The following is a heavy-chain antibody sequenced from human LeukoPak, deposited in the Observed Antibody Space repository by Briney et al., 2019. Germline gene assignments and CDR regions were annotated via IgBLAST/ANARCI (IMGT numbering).Heavy chain of an antibody. Sequence: GGSLRLSCAASGFTFSNYAMSWVRQAPGKGLEWVAPISNSGGNTYYADSVKGRFAISRDNSENTLSLQMDSLRAEDTAVFYCAKGCGASSCFRFDFWGRGILVTVSS. CDR1: GFTFSNYA. CDR2: ISNSGGNT. D-gene: IGHD2-21*01. V-gene: IGHV3-23*01. J-gene: IGHJ4*02. CDR3: AKGCGASSCFRFDF.